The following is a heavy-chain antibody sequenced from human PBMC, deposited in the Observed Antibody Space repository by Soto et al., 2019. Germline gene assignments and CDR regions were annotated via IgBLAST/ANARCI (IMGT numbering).Heavy chain of an antibody. CDR2: FDPEYGET. CDR3: ATGGDYYYYGMDV. Sequence: ASVKVSCKVSGYTLTELSIHWVRQAPGKGLEWMGGFDPEYGETIYAQKFQGRVTMTEDTSTDTAYMELSSLRSEDTAVYYCATGGDYYYYGMDVWGQGTTVTVYS. D-gene: IGHD3-16*01. J-gene: IGHJ6*02. V-gene: IGHV1-24*01. CDR1: GYTLTELS.